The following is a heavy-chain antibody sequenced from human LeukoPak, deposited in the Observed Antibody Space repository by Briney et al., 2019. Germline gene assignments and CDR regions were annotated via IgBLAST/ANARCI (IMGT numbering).Heavy chain of an antibody. Sequence: SETLSLTCTVSGGSISSHWWSWIRQPPGKGLEWIGYIYYSGNTGTDYNPSLKSRVTISVDTSKNQFSLQLSSVTAADTAVYYCARDGGSGWTGFDYWGQGTLVTVSS. D-gene: IGHD6-19*01. V-gene: IGHV4-59*11. CDR1: GGSISSHW. CDR2: IYYSGNTGT. J-gene: IGHJ4*02. CDR3: ARDGGSGWTGFDY.